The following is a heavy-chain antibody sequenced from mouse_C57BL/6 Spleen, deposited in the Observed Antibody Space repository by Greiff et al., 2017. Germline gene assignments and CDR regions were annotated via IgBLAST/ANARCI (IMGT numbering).Heavy chain of an antibody. D-gene: IGHD2-2*01. J-gene: IGHJ1*03. V-gene: IGHV14-4*01. CDR2: IDPENGDT. Sequence: EVQLVESGAELVRPGASVKLSCTASGFNIKDDYMHWVKQRPEQGLEWIGWIDPENGDTEYASKFQGKATITADTSSNTAYLQLSSLTSEDTAVYYCTTSGMVTLYFDVWGTGTTVTVSS. CDR1: GFNIKDDY. CDR3: TTSGMVTLYFDV.